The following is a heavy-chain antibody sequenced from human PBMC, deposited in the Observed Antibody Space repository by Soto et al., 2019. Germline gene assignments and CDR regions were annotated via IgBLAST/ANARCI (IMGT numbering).Heavy chain of an antibody. D-gene: IGHD6-13*01. CDR2: FIGSGGDT. Sequence: GGSLRLSCTASGFTFSIYAMSWVRQAPGKGLEWVSDFIGSGGDTYYADSVKGRFTISRDNSKTTLYLQMNSLRAEDTAIYYCTKDFDSTNSYPDYWGQGTLVTVSS. V-gene: IGHV3-23*01. J-gene: IGHJ4*02. CDR1: GFTFSIYA. CDR3: TKDFDSTNSYPDY.